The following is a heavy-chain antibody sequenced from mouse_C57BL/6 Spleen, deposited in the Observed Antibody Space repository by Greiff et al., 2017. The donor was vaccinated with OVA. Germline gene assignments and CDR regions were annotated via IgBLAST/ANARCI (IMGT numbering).Heavy chain of an antibody. V-gene: IGHV1-53*01. Sequence: QVQLQQSGTELVKPGASVKLSCKASGYTFTSYWMHWVKQRPGQGLEWIGNINPSNGGTNYNEKFKSKATLTVDKSSSTAYMQLSSLTSEDSAVYYCARGGTTVVATNFDVWGTGTTVTVSS. D-gene: IGHD1-1*01. CDR1: GYTFTSYW. CDR3: ARGGTTVVATNFDV. CDR2: INPSNGGT. J-gene: IGHJ1*03.